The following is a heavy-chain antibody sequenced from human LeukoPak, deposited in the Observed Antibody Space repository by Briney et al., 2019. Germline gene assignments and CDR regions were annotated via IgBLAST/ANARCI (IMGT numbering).Heavy chain of an antibody. CDR1: AFTFARHW. D-gene: IGHD5-12*01. V-gene: IGHV3-7*01. Sequence: GGSLRLSCVGSAFTFARHWMSWVRQAPGQPLEWVATIRQDGTTKYYLDSVKGRFIISRDNARSSLSLQMDSLRVDDTAVYYCARLSGETTIYDHWGQGTLVTVSS. CDR3: ARLSGETTIYDH. CDR2: IRQDGTTK. J-gene: IGHJ4*02.